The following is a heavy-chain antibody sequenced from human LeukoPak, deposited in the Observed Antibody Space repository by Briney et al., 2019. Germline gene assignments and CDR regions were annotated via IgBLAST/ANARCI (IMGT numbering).Heavy chain of an antibody. Sequence: PSETLSLTCTVSGGSISSSSYYWGWIRQPPGKGLEWIGSIYYSGSTYYNPSLKSRVTISVDTSKNQFSLKLSSVTAADTAVYYCASYYYGSGSGQVFDYWGQGTLVTVSS. CDR3: ASYYYGSGSGQVFDY. J-gene: IGHJ4*02. D-gene: IGHD3-10*01. V-gene: IGHV4-39*01. CDR1: GGSISSSSYY. CDR2: IYYSGST.